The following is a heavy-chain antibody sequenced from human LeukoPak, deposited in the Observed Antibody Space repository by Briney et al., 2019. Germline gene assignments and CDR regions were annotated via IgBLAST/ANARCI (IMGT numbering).Heavy chain of an antibody. Sequence: GGSLRLSCAASGFTFSSYAMNWVRQAPGKGLEWVSTISSGGGGTYYADSVKGRFTISRDNSKNTLFLQMDSLRAEDTAVYHCARGGVVAATPVDYWGQGPLVPVSS. D-gene: IGHD2-15*01. CDR2: ISSGGGGT. V-gene: IGHV3-23*01. CDR1: GFTFSSYA. CDR3: ARGGVVAATPVDY. J-gene: IGHJ4*02.